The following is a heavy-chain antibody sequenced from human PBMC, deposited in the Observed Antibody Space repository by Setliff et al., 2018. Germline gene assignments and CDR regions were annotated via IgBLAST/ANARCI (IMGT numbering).Heavy chain of an antibody. CDR1: GYTFTRYG. CDR2: ISVYNSNT. J-gene: IGHJ4*02. CDR3: ARRAFIETITGYCFDL. V-gene: IGHV1-18*01. Sequence: ASVKVSCKASGYTFTRYGISWVRRAPGQGLEWVGWISVYNSNTNYAEKLRGRVTMTTDTSTSTAYVELRSLRSDDTAVYFCARRAFIETITGYCFDLWGQGTQVTVS. D-gene: IGHD1-20*01.